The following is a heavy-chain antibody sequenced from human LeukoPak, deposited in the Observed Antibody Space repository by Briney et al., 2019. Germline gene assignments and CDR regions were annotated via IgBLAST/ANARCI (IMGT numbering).Heavy chain of an antibody. J-gene: IGHJ4*02. CDR2: ISYDGSNK. V-gene: IGHV3-30*04. CDR3: ANTGSGWYVFDY. CDR1: GFTFSSYA. D-gene: IGHD6-19*01. Sequence: PGGSLRLSCAASGFTFSSYAMRWVRQAPGKGLEWVAVISYDGSNKYYADSVKGRFTISRDNSKNTLYLQMNSLRAEDTAVYYCANTGSGWYVFDYWGQGTLVTVSS.